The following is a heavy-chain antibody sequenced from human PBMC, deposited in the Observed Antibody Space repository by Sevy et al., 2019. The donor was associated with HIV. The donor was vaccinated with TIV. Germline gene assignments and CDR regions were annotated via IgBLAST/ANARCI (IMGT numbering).Heavy chain of an antibody. CDR2: MKSKIDGVTI. J-gene: IGHJ3*02. D-gene: IGHD3-16*01. Sequence: GGSLRLSCAASGFTFSIIYMNWVRQSPGKGLEWVGRMKSKIDGVTIDYAAPVKDRFAMSRADSKITLYLQMNSLTADDTAVYYCTTVGFPHWGSEAFDIWGQGTMVTVSS. V-gene: IGHV3-15*05. CDR1: GFTFSIIY. CDR3: TTVGFPHWGSEAFDI.